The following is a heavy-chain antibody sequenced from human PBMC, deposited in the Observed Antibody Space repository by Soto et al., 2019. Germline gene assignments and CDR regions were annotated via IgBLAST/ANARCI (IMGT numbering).Heavy chain of an antibody. J-gene: IGHJ4*02. Sequence: ASVKVSCKASGYTFTSYGISWVRQAPGQGLEWMGWISAYNGNTNYAQKPQGRVTMTTDTSTSTAYMELRSLRSDDTAVYYCARDNRPLYCSSTSCYTWFDYWGQGTLVTVSS. D-gene: IGHD2-2*02. CDR3: ARDNRPLYCSSTSCYTWFDY. CDR2: ISAYNGNT. V-gene: IGHV1-18*01. CDR1: GYTFTSYG.